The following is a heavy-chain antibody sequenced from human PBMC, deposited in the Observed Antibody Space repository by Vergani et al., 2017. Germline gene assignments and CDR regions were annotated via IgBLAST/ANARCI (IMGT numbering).Heavy chain of an antibody. J-gene: IGHJ4*02. CDR3: ARGATYFDY. V-gene: IGHV1-2*02. CDR2: INPNTGGT. CDR1: GYTFIGYY. Sequence: QVQLVQSGAEVKKPGASVKVSCKTSGYTFIGYYMHWVRQAPGQGLEWMGWINPNTGGTNYAQKFQGGVTLTRDTSISTAYMELSRLRSDDTAIYYCARGATYFDYWGQGTQVTVSS.